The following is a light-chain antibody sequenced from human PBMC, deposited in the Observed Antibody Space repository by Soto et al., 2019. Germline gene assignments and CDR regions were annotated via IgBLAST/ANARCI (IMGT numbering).Light chain of an antibody. Sequence: DIQMTQSPSSLSVSVRDRVTITCRASQSIATFLHWYQQKPGKAPKLLIYASFNLQSGVPSRFSGSGSGTAFTLTISSLQPEDFATYYCQQSYNIPYTFGQGTKLEIK. J-gene: IGKJ2*01. CDR2: ASF. CDR3: QQSYNIPYT. V-gene: IGKV1-39*01. CDR1: QSIATF.